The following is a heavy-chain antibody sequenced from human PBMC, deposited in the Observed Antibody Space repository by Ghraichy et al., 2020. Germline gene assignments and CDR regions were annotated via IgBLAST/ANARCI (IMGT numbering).Heavy chain of an antibody. J-gene: IGHJ1*01. V-gene: IGHV4-39*01. CDR2: IYYSGST. CDR3: ARSSSLAPRFQH. Sequence: SQTLSLTCTVSGGSISNSSYYWGWIRQPPGKGLVWIGTIYYSGSTYYTPSLKSRVTISVDTSKNQFSLKLNSVTAADTAVYYCARSSSLAPRFQHWGQGTLVTVSS. CDR1: GGSISNSSYY.